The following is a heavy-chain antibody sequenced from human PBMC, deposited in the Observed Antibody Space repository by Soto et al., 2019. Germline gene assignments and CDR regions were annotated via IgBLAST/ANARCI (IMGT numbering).Heavy chain of an antibody. J-gene: IGHJ4*02. CDR3: ARAGQYSGRWYYFAS. Sequence: PSETLSLTCTVSGGSISSGGYYWSWIRQHPGKGLEWIGYIYYSGTAYYNPSLRSRITISVDTSKNQFSLKLSSVTAADTAMYYCARAGQYSGRWYYFASWGQRTPVPVSS. CDR1: GGSISSGGYY. V-gene: IGHV4-31*03. D-gene: IGHD6-13*01. CDR2: IYYSGTA.